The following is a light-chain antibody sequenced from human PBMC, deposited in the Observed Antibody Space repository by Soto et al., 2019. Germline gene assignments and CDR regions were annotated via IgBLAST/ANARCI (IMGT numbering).Light chain of an antibody. J-gene: IGKJ5*01. CDR3: QQANSFPIT. Sequence: AIRVTQSPSSLSASTGDRVTITCRASQGISSYLAWYQQKPGKAPKLLIYGASNLHSGVPSRFSGSGSGTNFTLTISSLQPEDFATYYCQQANSFPITFGQGTRLEI. V-gene: IGKV1-8*01. CDR1: QGISSY. CDR2: GAS.